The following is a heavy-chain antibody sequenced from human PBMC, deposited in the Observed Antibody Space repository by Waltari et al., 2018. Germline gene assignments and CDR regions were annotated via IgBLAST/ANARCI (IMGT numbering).Heavy chain of an antibody. CDR3: ARVGGGSSWYHWFDP. Sequence: QVQLVQSGAEVKKPGSSVKVSCKASGGTFSSYAISWLRPAPGQGLEWMGRIIPIFGTANYAQKFQGRVTITADKSTSTAYMELSSLRSEDTAVYYCARVGGGSSWYHWFDPWGQGTLVTVSS. CDR1: GGTFSSYA. J-gene: IGHJ5*02. V-gene: IGHV1-69*08. CDR2: IIPIFGTA. D-gene: IGHD6-13*01.